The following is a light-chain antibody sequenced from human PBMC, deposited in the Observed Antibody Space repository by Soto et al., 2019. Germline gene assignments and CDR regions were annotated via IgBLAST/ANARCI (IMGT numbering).Light chain of an antibody. CDR3: QQHNAKWT. CDR2: KAS. V-gene: IGKV1-5*03. CDR1: QSISSW. J-gene: IGKJ1*01. Sequence: DIQMTQSPSTPSASVGDRVTITCRASQSISSWLAWYQQKPGKAPNLLIYKASSLQSGVPSRFSGSGSGTEFTLTISSLQPDNCGTYYCQQHNAKWTFGQGTKV.